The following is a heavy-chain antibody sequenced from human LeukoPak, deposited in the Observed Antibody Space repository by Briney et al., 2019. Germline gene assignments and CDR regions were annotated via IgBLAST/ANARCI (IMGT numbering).Heavy chain of an antibody. J-gene: IGHJ5*02. CDR3: ARTYYDYVWGSYRYTDLYNWFDP. Sequence: SQTLSLTCTVSGGSISSGGYYWSWTRQHPGKGLEWIGYIYYSGTTYYNPSLKSRVTISVDTSKNQFSLMLTSVTAADTAVYYCARTYYDYVWGSYRYTDLYNWFDPWGQGTLVTVSS. D-gene: IGHD3-16*02. CDR1: GGSISSGGYY. V-gene: IGHV4-31*03. CDR2: IYYSGTT.